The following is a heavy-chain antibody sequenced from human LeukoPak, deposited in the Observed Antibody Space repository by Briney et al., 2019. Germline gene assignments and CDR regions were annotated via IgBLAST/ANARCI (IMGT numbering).Heavy chain of an antibody. J-gene: IGHJ6*02. Sequence: GGSLRLSCAASGFTFSSYWMNWARRAPGKGLEWVASINHNGNVNYYVDSVRGRFTISRDNAKNSLYLQMSNLRAEDTAVYFCARGGGLDVWGQGATVTVSS. CDR1: GFTFSSYW. D-gene: IGHD3-16*01. V-gene: IGHV3-7*03. CDR2: INHNGNVN. CDR3: ARGGGLDV.